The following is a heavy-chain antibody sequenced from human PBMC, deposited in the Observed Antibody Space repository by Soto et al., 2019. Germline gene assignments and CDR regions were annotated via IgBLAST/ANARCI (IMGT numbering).Heavy chain of an antibody. J-gene: IGHJ6*02. CDR2: LSWNGDYT. Sequence: EVQLVESGGGLVQPGRSLRLSCAVSGFTFDDYAMHWVRQAPGKGLEWVSGLSWNGDYTGYADSVKGRFTISRDNTKNSLYLPMTSMRAEDTDLYYCAKGTRSSYYYGMEVRGQGTTVTVSS. CDR1: GFTFDDYA. D-gene: IGHD6-6*01. CDR3: AKGTRSSYYYGMEV. V-gene: IGHV3-9*01.